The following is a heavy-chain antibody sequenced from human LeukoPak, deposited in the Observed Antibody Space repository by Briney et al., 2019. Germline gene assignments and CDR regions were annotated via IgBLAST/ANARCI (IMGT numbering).Heavy chain of an antibody. CDR3: ARGVRGNPIPYYYYYMDV. CDR1: GGSISSYY. J-gene: IGHJ6*03. CDR2: IYYSGST. Sequence: SETLSLTCTVSGGSISSYYWSWIRQPPGKGLEWIGYIYYSGSTNYNPSLKSRVTISVDTSKNQFSLKLSSVTAADTAVYYCARGVRGNPIPYYYYYMDVWGKGTTVTVSS. D-gene: IGHD4-23*01. V-gene: IGHV4-59*01.